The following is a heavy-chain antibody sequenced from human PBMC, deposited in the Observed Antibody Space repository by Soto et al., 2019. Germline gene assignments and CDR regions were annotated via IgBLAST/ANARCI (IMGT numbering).Heavy chain of an antibody. Sequence: ALVKVSCKASGYTFTTTYITWVRQAPGQGLEWMGWISAYNGKTKYARNFEGRVTMTTDTSTSTAYMELRSLQYDGTAVYYCGRVSDYYDSGRDENRIEYWGQGTLVTVSS. CDR3: GRVSDYYDSGRDENRIEY. CDR2: ISAYNGKT. D-gene: IGHD3-22*01. V-gene: IGHV1-18*01. CDR1: GYTFTTTY. J-gene: IGHJ4*02.